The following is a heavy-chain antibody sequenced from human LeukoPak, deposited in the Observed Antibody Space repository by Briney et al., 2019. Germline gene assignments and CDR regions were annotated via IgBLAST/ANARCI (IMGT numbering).Heavy chain of an antibody. CDR1: GFTFSSYW. V-gene: IGHV3-7*01. D-gene: IGHD3-22*01. J-gene: IGHJ4*02. Sequence: GGSLRLSCAASGFTFSSYWMSWVRQAPGKGLEWVANIKQDGSEKYYVDSVKGQFTISRDNAKNSLYLQMNSLRAEDTAVYYCARGGYDSSGYYYELDYFDYWGQGTLVTVSS. CDR3: ARGGYDSSGYYYELDYFDY. CDR2: IKQDGSEK.